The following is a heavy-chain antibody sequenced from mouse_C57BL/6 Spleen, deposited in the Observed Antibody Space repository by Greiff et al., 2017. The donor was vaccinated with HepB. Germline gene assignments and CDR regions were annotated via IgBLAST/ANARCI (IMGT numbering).Heavy chain of an antibody. D-gene: IGHD2-1*01. Sequence: QVQLQQPGAELVKPGASVKLYCKASGYTFTSYWMQWVKQRPGQGLEWIGEIDPSDSYTNYNQKFKGKATLTVDTSSSTAYMQLSSLTSEDSAVYYCARKRGNGNYFDYWGQGTTLTVSS. CDR2: IDPSDSYT. CDR3: ARKRGNGNYFDY. J-gene: IGHJ2*01. CDR1: GYTFTSYW. V-gene: IGHV1-50*01.